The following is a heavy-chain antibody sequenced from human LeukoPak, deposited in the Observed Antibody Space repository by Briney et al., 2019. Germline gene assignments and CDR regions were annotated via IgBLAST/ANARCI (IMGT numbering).Heavy chain of an antibody. CDR2: IYYSGST. CDR3: ARGCSSTNCYEDY. J-gene: IGHJ4*02. Sequence: SETLSLTCTVSGGSISSYYWSWIRQPPGKGLEWIGYIYYSGSTNYNPSLKSRVTISVDTSKNQFSLKLSSVTAADTAVYYCARGCSSTNCYEDYWGQGTLVTLSS. CDR1: GGSISSYY. V-gene: IGHV4-59*01. D-gene: IGHD2-2*01.